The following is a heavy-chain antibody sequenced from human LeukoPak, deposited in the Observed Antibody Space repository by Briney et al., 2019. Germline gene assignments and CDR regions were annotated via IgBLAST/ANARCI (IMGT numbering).Heavy chain of an antibody. CDR2: IYPGDSDT. V-gene: IGHV5-51*01. J-gene: IGHJ4*02. CDR1: GYNFTSYW. D-gene: IGHD2-15*01. CDR3: ARYSIYCSGGSCYGFDY. Sequence: GESLKISCKGSGYNFTSYWIGWVRQMPGKGLEWMGIIYPGDSDTRYSPSFQGQVTISADKSISTAYLQWSSLKASDTAMYYCARYSIYCSGGSCYGFDYWGQGTLVTVSS.